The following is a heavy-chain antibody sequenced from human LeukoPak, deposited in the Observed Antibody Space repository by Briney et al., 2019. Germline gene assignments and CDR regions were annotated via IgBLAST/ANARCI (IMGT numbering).Heavy chain of an antibody. J-gene: IGHJ4*02. CDR2: ISGSGGST. Sequence: PGGSLRLSCAASGFTFSSYGMSWVRQAPGKGLEWVSAISGSGGSTYYADSVKGRFTISRDNSKNTLYLQMNSLRAEDTAVYYCAKNWYYYDSSGYYYWGQGTLVTVSS. V-gene: IGHV3-23*01. D-gene: IGHD3-22*01. CDR3: AKNWYYYDSSGYYY. CDR1: GFTFSSYG.